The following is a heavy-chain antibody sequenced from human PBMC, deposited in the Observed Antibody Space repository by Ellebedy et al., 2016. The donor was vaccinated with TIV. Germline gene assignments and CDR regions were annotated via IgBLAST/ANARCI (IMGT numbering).Heavy chain of an antibody. CDR3: VRDLTNPVTGDY. Sequence: AASVKVSCKASGYTFTSDLIHWVRQSPGQGPEWVGWINPDNGVTVYEQKLQGRGTITGETSISTVYMELSSLRSDDTSIYYCVRDLTNPVTGDYWGQGTLVFVSS. V-gene: IGHV1-2*02. CDR1: GYTFTSDL. J-gene: IGHJ4*02. CDR2: INPDNGVT. D-gene: IGHD4-11*01.